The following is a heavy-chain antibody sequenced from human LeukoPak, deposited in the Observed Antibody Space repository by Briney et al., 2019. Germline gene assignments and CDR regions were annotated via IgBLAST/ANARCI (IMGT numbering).Heavy chain of an antibody. CDR3: ARATGYFDY. D-gene: IGHD2-8*02. V-gene: IGHV3-48*03. J-gene: IGHJ4*02. CDR1: GFIFSSYG. CDR2: ISNSGGST. Sequence: GGTLRLSCAASGFIFSSYGMSWVRQAPGKGLEWVSHISNSGGSTYYADSVKGRFTISRDNAKNSLYLQMNSLRAEDTAVYYCARATGYFDYWGQGTLVTVSS.